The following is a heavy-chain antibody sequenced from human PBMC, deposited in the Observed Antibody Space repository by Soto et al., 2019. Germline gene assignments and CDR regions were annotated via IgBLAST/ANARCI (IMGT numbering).Heavy chain of an antibody. J-gene: IGHJ4*02. CDR1: GFAFSNYG. D-gene: IGHD5-18*01. CDR2: ITSSSSVT. CDR3: ARAALHGYDY. V-gene: IGHV3-48*01. Sequence: GGSLRLSCAASGFAFSNYGMNWVRQAPGERLEWLSYITSSSSVTYYTDSVKDRFIVSRDDAKNSLYLRMNSLRAEDTAVYYCARAALHGYDYWGQGTLVTVSS.